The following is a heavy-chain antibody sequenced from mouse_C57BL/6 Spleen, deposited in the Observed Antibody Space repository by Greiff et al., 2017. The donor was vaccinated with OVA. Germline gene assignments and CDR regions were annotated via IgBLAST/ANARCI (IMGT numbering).Heavy chain of an antibody. D-gene: IGHD1-1*02. CDR2: INPSTGGT. CDR3: APLSLFAY. Sequence: EVQLQQSGPELVKPGASVKISCKASGYSFTGYYMNWVKQSPEKSLEWIGEINPSTGGTTYNQKFKAKATLTVDKSSSTAYMQLKSLTSEDSAIYYCAPLSLFAYWGQGTLVTVSA. V-gene: IGHV1-42*01. CDR1: GYSFTGYY. J-gene: IGHJ3*01.